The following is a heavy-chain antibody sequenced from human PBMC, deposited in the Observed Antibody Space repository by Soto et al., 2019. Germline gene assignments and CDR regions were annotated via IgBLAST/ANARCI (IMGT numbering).Heavy chain of an antibody. CDR2: IYHSGST. V-gene: IGHV4-4*02. D-gene: IGHD2-21*02. CDR3: ARDMGYCGGDCYRRRFDY. CDR1: GGSISSSNW. Sequence: SETLSLTCAVSGGSISSSNWWSWVRQPPGKGLEWIGEIYHSGSTNYNPSLKSRVTISVDKSKNQFSLKLSSVTAADTAVYYCARDMGYCGGDCYRRRFDYWGQGTLVTVSS. J-gene: IGHJ4*02.